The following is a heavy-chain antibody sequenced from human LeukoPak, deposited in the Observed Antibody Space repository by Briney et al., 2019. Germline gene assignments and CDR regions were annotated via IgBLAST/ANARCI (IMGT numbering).Heavy chain of an antibody. CDR1: GGTFSSYA. CDR2: IIPIFGTA. D-gene: IGHD2-2*01. V-gene: IGHV1-69*13. CDR3: ARGGRSGYCSSTSCFTFDY. Sequence: SVKVSCKASGGTFSSYAISWVRQAPGQGLEWMGGIIPIFGTANYAQKFQGRVTITADESTSTAYMELSSLRSEDTAVYYCARGGRSGYCSSTSCFTFDYWGQGTLVTVSS. J-gene: IGHJ4*02.